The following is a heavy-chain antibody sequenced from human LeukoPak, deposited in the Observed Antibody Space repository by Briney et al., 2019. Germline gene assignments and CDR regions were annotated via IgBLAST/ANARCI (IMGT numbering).Heavy chain of an antibody. V-gene: IGHV4-39*01. J-gene: IGHJ4*02. CDR3: ATARLDPFDY. CDR2: IYYSGST. Sequence: SETLSLTCTVSGDSISSSSYYWGWIRQPPGKGLEWIGSIYYSGSTYYNPSLKSRVTISVDTSKNQFSLKLSSVTAADTAVYYCATARLDPFDYWGQGTLVTVSS. D-gene: IGHD6-6*01. CDR1: GDSISSSSYY.